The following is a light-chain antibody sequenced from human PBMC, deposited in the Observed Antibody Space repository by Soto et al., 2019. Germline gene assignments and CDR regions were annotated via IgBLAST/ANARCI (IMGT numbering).Light chain of an antibody. CDR1: QSLAGW. Sequence: DIAMAQSPSTLSSWVGDRVAITCLASQSLAGWLAWYQQKPGKAPKLLIYDVSSLASGVPSRFSGSGSGTDFTLTISSLQPEDFATYNCQQGYNTPITLGQGTRLEI. V-gene: IGKV1-5*01. J-gene: IGKJ5*01. CDR3: QQGYNTPIT. CDR2: DVS.